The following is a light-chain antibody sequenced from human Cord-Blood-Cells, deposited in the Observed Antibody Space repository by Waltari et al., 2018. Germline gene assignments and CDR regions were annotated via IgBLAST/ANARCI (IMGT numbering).Light chain of an antibody. Sequence: DIQLPQSPSSVSPFVGYRLTITCRASQGISSWLAWYQQKPGKAPKLLIYAASSLQSGVPSRFSGSGSGTDFTLTISSLQPEDFATYYCQQANRFPYTFGQGTKLEIK. J-gene: IGKJ2*01. CDR1: QGISSW. CDR2: AAS. CDR3: QQANRFPYT. V-gene: IGKV1-12*01.